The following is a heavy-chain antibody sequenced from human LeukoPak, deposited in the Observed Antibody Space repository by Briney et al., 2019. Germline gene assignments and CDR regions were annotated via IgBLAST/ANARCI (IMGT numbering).Heavy chain of an antibody. CDR2: VYHTGNT. Sequence: SETLFLTCTVSGGSVSGSYWSWIRLPPGKGLEWIGYVYHTGNTNYNPSLRSRATISLDTSKNDVTLNLRSVTAADTAIYYCARHPFATPFDFWGRGTLVTVSS. CDR3: ARHPFATPFDF. CDR1: GGSVSGSY. V-gene: IGHV4-59*08. J-gene: IGHJ4*02.